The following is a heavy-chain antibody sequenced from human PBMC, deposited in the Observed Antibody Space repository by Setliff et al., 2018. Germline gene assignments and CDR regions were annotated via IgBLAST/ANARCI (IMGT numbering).Heavy chain of an antibody. CDR3: ARVEAPALYYYYGMDV. D-gene: IGHD3-16*02. V-gene: IGHV1-69*06. CDR1: GGTFSSYA. CDR2: IIPIFGTA. Sequence: SVKVSCKASGGTFSSYAISWVRQAPGQGLEWMGRIIPIFGTANYAQKFQGRVTITADKSTSTAYMELSSLRSEDTAVYYCARVEAPALYYYYGMDVWGQGTTVTVSS. J-gene: IGHJ6*02.